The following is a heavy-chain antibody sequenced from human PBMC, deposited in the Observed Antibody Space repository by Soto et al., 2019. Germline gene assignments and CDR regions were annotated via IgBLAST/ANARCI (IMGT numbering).Heavy chain of an antibody. V-gene: IGHV1-69*13. CDR3: ARALPPYNWNYVRFDP. Sequence: EASVKVSCKASGGTFSSYAISWVRQAPGQGLEWMGGIIPIFGTANYAQKFQGRVTITADESTSTAYMELSSLRSEDTAVYYCARALPPYNWNYVRFDPWDQRPLGTVST. CDR2: IIPIFGTA. J-gene: IGHJ5*02. CDR1: GGTFSSYA. D-gene: IGHD1-7*01.